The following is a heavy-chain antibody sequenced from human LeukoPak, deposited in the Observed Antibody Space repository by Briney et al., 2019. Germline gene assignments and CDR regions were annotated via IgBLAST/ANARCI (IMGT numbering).Heavy chain of an antibody. CDR2: ISWDGGST. D-gene: IGHD5-18*01. CDR1: GFTFDDYA. V-gene: IGHV3-43*02. J-gene: IGHJ4*02. CDR3: AKDKYSYGPIGY. Sequence: GGSLRLSCAASGFTFDDYAMHWVRQAPGKGLEWVSLISWDGGSTYYADSVKGRFTISRDNSKNSLYLQMNSLRTEDTALYYCAKDKYSYGPIGYWGQGTLVTVSS.